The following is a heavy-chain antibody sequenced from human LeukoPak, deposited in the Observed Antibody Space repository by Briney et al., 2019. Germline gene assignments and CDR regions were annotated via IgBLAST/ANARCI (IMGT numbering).Heavy chain of an antibody. Sequence: GGSLRLSCAASGFTFSSYGMHWVRQAPGKGREWVAFIRYDGSNKYYADSVKGRFTISRDNSKNTLYLQMNSLRAEDTAVYYCAKGEEWLRSYYYYMDVWGKGTTVTVSS. CDR2: IRYDGSNK. CDR3: AKGEEWLRSYYYYMDV. D-gene: IGHD5-12*01. V-gene: IGHV3-30*02. CDR1: GFTFSSYG. J-gene: IGHJ6*03.